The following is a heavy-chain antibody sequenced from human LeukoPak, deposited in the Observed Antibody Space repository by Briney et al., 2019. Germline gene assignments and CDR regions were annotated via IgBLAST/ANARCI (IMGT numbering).Heavy chain of an antibody. Sequence: PGGSLRLSCAASGFTFSSYGMHWVRQAPGKGLEWVAFIRYDGSNKYYADSVKGRFTISRDNSKNTLYLQMNSLRAEDTAVYYCAKGPGIAAAGFYRGQGTLVTVSS. J-gene: IGHJ4*02. CDR1: GFTFSSYG. V-gene: IGHV3-30*02. CDR2: IRYDGSNK. D-gene: IGHD6-13*01. CDR3: AKGPGIAAAGFY.